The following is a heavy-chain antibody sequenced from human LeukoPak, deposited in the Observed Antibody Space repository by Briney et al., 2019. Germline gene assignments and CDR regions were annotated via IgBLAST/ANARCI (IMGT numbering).Heavy chain of an antibody. J-gene: IGHJ6*03. D-gene: IGHD5/OR15-5a*01. CDR3: ARQVSDYFYYYIDV. CDR2: IYYGETT. CDR1: GGSISSTSYY. Sequence: SETLSLTCTVSGGSISSTSYYWDWIRQPPGKGLEWIGSIYYGETTYYSSSLKSRVTISVNTSKSQFSLRLTSVTAADTAVYYCARQVSDYFYYYIDVWGRGTTVTVSS. V-gene: IGHV4-39*01.